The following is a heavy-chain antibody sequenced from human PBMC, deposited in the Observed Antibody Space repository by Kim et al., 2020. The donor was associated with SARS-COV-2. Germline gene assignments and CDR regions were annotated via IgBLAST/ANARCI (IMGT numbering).Heavy chain of an antibody. D-gene: IGHD3-10*01. Sequence: GGSPRLSCAASGFIFSDSAIHWVRQASGKGLEWVGRIRSKTKTYATTYPASVKGRFTISRDDSKNTAYLQMNSLKNEDTAMYYCTRWELQSAPFDYWGQG. CDR1: GFIFSDSA. V-gene: IGHV3-73*01. J-gene: IGHJ4*02. CDR3: TRWELQSAPFDY. CDR2: IRSKTKTYAT.